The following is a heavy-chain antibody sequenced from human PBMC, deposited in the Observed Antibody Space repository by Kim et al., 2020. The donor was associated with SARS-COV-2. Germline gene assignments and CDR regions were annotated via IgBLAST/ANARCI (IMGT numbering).Heavy chain of an antibody. V-gene: IGHV3-9*01. J-gene: IGHJ6*01. D-gene: IGHD6-19*01. CDR3: AKEAGTAKVMHYHYGMD. Sequence: GGSLRLSCAASGFTFGEYAMPWVRQAPGKGLEWVSGISWNSGSIGYVDSVKGRFTISRDNAKNSLYLQMNSLRAEDTALYYCAKEAGTAKVMHYHYGMD. CDR1: GFTFGEYA. CDR2: ISWNSGSI.